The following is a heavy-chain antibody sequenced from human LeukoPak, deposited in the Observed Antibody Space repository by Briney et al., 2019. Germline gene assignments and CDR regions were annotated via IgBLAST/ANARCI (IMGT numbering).Heavy chain of an antibody. CDR1: GDSVSSNSAA. CDR2: TYYSSKWYN. J-gene: IGHJ4*02. D-gene: IGHD5-12*01. CDR3: ARGYSGYDRANFDY. Sequence: SQTLSLTCAISGDSVSSNSAAWNWIRQSPSKGLEWLGRTYYSSKWYNGYAVSVKSRITINPDTSKNQFSLRLNSATPEDTSVYYCARGYSGYDRANFDYWGQGTLVTVSS. V-gene: IGHV6-1*01.